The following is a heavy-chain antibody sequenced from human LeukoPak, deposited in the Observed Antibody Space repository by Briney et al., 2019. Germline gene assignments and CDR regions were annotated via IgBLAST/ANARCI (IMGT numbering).Heavy chain of an antibody. CDR2: IYYSGST. D-gene: IGHD6-13*01. V-gene: IGHV4-30-4*01. CDR3: ARDSSSWDSDAFDI. J-gene: IGHJ3*02. CDR1: GGSISSGDYY. Sequence: SETLSLTCTVSGGSISSGDYYWSWIRQPPGKGLEWIGYIYYSGSTYYNPSLKSRVTISVDTSKNQFSPKLSSVTAADTAVYYCARDSSSWDSDAFDIWGQGTMVTVSS.